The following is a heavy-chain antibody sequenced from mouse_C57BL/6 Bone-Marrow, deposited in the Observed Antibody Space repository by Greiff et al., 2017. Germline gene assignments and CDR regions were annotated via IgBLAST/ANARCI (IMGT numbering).Heavy chain of an antibody. Sequence: VTLKESGAELVRPGASVKLSCTASGFNIKDYYMHWVKQRPEQGLEWIGRIDPEDGDTEYAPKFQGKATMTADTSSNTAYLQLSSLTSEDTAVYYCTTWGTTVVAPYYAMDYWGQGTSVTVSS. V-gene: IGHV14-1*01. CDR1: GFNIKDYY. CDR2: IDPEDGDT. J-gene: IGHJ4*01. D-gene: IGHD1-1*01. CDR3: TTWGTTVVAPYYAMDY.